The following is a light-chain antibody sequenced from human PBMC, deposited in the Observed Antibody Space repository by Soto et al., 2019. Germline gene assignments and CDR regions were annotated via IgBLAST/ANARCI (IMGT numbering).Light chain of an antibody. CDR2: DAS. J-gene: IGKJ1*01. CDR1: QTISSW. V-gene: IGKV1-5*01. CDR3: QQYYNYST. Sequence: DIPLTQCPCSLSAPVVHIVTXAVRATQTRRASQTISSWLAWYQQKPGKAPDLLIYDASRLAGGVPSRFSGSESGTEFTLTIGSLQPDDFATYFCQQYYNYSTFGQGTKVDIK.